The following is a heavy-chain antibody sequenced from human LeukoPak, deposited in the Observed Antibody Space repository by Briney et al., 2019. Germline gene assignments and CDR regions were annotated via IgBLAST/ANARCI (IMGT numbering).Heavy chain of an antibody. V-gene: IGHV1-2*02. Sequence: ASVKVSCKASGYTFTGYYMHWVRQAPGQGLEWMGWINPNSGGTNYAQKFQGRVTMTRDTSISTAYMELSRLRSDDTAVYYCARESGSYYMPDYWGQGTLVTVSP. CDR3: ARESGSYYMPDY. J-gene: IGHJ4*02. CDR2: INPNSGGT. CDR1: GYTFTGYY. D-gene: IGHD1-26*01.